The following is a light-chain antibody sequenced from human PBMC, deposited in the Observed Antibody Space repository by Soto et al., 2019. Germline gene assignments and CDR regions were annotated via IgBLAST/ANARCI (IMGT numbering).Light chain of an antibody. CDR3: QQYGDSLWT. V-gene: IGKV3-20*01. J-gene: IGKJ1*01. CDR2: GSS. Sequence: EIALTQSPGTLSLSPGETATLSCRASQSVSTSYLAWYQQRPGQAPRLLIYGSSSRATGIPDRFSGSGSRTDFTLTISRLEPGDSAVYYCQQYGDSLWTFGQGTKVEIK. CDR1: QSVSTSY.